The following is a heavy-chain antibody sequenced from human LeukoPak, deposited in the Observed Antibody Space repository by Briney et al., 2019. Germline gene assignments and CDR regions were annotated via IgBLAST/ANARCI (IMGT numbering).Heavy chain of an antibody. Sequence: SETLSLTCVVYGDSFSGYYWTWIRQPPGKGLEWIGEINDTGSTKYNSSLKSRVTISVDTSKNEFSLNLTSVTAADTAIYYCARGLASGYPPIPFDYWGQGTLVTVSS. CDR2: INDTGST. V-gene: IGHV4-34*01. CDR3: ARGLASGYPPIPFDY. CDR1: GDSFSGYY. D-gene: IGHD3-3*01. J-gene: IGHJ4*02.